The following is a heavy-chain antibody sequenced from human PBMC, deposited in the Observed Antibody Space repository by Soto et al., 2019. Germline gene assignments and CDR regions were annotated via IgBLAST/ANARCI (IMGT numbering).Heavy chain of an antibody. CDR1: GFTFTRYS. V-gene: IGHV3-21*01. J-gene: IGHJ4*02. Sequence: GGSLRLSCAASGFTFTRYSMNWVRQAPGKGLEWVSSISSTTNYIYYADSMKGRFTVSRDNAKNSVYLEMNSLSAEDTAVYYCARQSEDLTSIFDYWGQGTLVTVYS. CDR3: ARQSEDLTSIFDY. D-gene: IGHD7-27*01. CDR2: ISSTTNYI.